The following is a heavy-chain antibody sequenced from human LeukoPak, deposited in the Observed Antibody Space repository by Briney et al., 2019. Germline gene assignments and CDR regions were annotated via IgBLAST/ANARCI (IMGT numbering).Heavy chain of an antibody. D-gene: IGHD2-15*01. V-gene: IGHV4-61*01. CDR1: GGSVSSGSYY. J-gene: IGHJ6*02. CDR2: IYYSGST. CDR3: ARDRPQGYCSGGSCYYGMDV. Sequence: SETLSLTCTVSGGSVSSGSYYWSWIRQPPGKGLEWIGYIYYSGSTNYNPSLKSRVTISVDTSKSQFSLKLSSVTAADTAVYYCARDRPQGYCSGGSCYYGMDVWGQGTTVTVSS.